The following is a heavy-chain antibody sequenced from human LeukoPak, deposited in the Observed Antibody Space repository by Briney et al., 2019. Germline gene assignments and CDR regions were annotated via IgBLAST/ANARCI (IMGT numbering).Heavy chain of an antibody. CDR1: GGSISSYY. D-gene: IGHD6-19*01. CDR3: ARDTDSSGWSRGAFDI. V-gene: IGHV4-59*01. Sequence: PSETLSLTCTVSGGSISSYYWSWIRQPPGKGLEWIGYIYYSGSTNYTPSLKSRVTISVDTSKNQFSLKLSSVTAADTAVYYCARDTDSSGWSRGAFDIWGQGTMVTVSS. CDR2: IYYSGST. J-gene: IGHJ3*02.